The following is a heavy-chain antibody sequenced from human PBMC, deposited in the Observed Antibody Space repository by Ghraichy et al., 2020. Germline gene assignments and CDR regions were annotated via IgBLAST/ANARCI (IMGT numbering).Heavy chain of an antibody. V-gene: IGHV4-39*07. Sequence: ESLNISCAVSGDSINSIAYYWGWIRHPPGKGLEWIASAHYGATTYYKPSLKSRVIISVDTSKNHLSLKLSSVTAADTAVYFCARQRANYGEWAFDIWGQGTMVTVSS. D-gene: IGHD4-17*01. CDR3: ARQRANYGEWAFDI. CDR1: GDSINSIAYY. CDR2: AHYGATT. J-gene: IGHJ3*02.